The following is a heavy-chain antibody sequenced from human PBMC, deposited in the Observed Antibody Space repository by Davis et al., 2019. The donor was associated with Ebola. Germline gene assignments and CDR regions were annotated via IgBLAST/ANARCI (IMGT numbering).Heavy chain of an antibody. CDR2: ISAYNGNT. V-gene: IGHV1-18*04. Sequence: ASVKVSCKASGYTFTGYYMHWVRQAPGQGLEWTGWISAYNGNTNYAQKLQGRVTMTTDTSTSTAYMELRSLRSDDTAVYYCARGWATSDAFDIWGQGTMVTVSS. CDR3: ARGWATSDAFDI. D-gene: IGHD1-26*01. J-gene: IGHJ3*02. CDR1: GYTFTGYY.